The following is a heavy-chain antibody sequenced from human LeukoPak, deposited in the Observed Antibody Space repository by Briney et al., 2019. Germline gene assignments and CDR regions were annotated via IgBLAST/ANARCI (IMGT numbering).Heavy chain of an antibody. CDR1: GYTFTSYD. Sequence: ASVKVSCKASGYTFTSYDINWVRQATGQGLEWMGWMNPNSGNTGYAQKFQGRVTMTRNTSISTAYMELSSLRSEDTAVYYCARRKYIHDDPDYGDHDAFDIWGQGTMVTVSS. D-gene: IGHD4-17*01. V-gene: IGHV1-8*01. CDR2: MNPNSGNT. CDR3: ARRKYIHDDPDYGDHDAFDI. J-gene: IGHJ3*02.